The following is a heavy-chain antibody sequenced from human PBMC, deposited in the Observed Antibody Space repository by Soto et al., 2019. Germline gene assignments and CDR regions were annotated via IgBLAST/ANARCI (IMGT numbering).Heavy chain of an antibody. Sequence: EVQLVESGGGLVQPGRSLRLSCTASGFTFGDYAMSWVRQAPGKGLEWVGFIRSKAYGGTTEYAASVKGRFTISRDDSKSIAYLQMHSLKTEDTAVYYCTSRYCSGGSCFHLDYWGQGTLVTVSS. CDR2: IRSKAYGGTT. CDR3: TSRYCSGGSCFHLDY. J-gene: IGHJ4*02. D-gene: IGHD2-15*01. V-gene: IGHV3-49*04. CDR1: GFTFGDYA.